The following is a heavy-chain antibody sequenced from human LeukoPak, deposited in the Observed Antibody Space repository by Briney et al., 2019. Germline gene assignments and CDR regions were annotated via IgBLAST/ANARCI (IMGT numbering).Heavy chain of an antibody. J-gene: IGHJ6*03. CDR2: IYHSGST. Sequence: PSETLSLTCTVSGYSISSGYYWGWIRQPPGKGLEWIGSIYHSGSTYYNPSLKSRVTISVDTSKNQFSLKLSSVTAADTAVYYCARVAGSHYYYYYYMDVWGKGTTVTVSS. D-gene: IGHD6-13*01. CDR3: ARVAGSHYYYYYYMDV. V-gene: IGHV4-38-2*02. CDR1: GYSISSGYY.